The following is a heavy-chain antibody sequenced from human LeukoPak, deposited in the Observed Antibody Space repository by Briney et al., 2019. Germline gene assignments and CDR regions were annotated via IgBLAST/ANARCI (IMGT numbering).Heavy chain of an antibody. V-gene: IGHV4-59*01. Sequence: SETLSLTCTISGGSINDYYWSWIRQPPGKGLEWLGYIYYTGTTNYNPSLKSRVTISVDTSKNQFSLKVSSVTAADTGVYYCASKSTDHGELRFDYWGQGTLVTVSS. CDR3: ASKSTDHGELRFDY. CDR2: IYYTGTT. J-gene: IGHJ4*02. D-gene: IGHD4-17*01. CDR1: GGSINDYY.